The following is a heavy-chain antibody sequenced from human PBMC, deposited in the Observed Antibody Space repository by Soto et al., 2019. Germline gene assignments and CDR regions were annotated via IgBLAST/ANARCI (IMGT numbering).Heavy chain of an antibody. CDR2: SHYSGST. CDR3: ARHVSLGYCTPNICDLLSWFDS. Sequence: PSETLSLTCTVSGGSISNKRYYWGWIRQPPGKGLGWIGSSHYSGSTYDNPSLKSRVTISVDKSKNQLSLKLKSVTAADTAGYYCARHVSLGYCTPNICDLLSWFDSWGQGTQVT. CDR1: GGSISNKRYY. D-gene: IGHD2-8*01. J-gene: IGHJ5*01. V-gene: IGHV4-39*01.